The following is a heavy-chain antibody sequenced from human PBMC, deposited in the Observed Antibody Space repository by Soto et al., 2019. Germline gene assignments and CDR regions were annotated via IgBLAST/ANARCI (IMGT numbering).Heavy chain of an antibody. CDR2: ISGNGGAT. CDR3: AKDPNGDYVGAFDI. D-gene: IGHD4-17*01. CDR1: GFTFSRYA. J-gene: IGHJ3*02. Sequence: GGSLRLSCADSGFTFSRYAMTWVRQAPGKGLEWVSSISGNGGATLYAGSVKGRLTISRDNSKNTLYLQMNSLRGEDTAIYYCAKDPNGDYVGAFDIWGQGTMVTVSS. V-gene: IGHV3-23*01.